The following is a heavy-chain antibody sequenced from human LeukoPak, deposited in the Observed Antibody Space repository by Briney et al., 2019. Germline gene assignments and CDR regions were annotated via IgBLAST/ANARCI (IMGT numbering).Heavy chain of an antibody. J-gene: IGHJ4*02. CDR3: ATGPNYYGSGSYPSDY. V-gene: IGHV7-4-1*02. D-gene: IGHD3-10*01. Sequence: ASVKVSCKASGYTFTSYAMNWVRQAPGQGLEWMGWINTNTGNPTYAQGFTGRFVFSLDTSVSTAYLQISSLKAEDTAVYYCATGPNYYGSGSYPSDYWGQGTLVTVSS. CDR1: GYTFTSYA. CDR2: INTNTGNP.